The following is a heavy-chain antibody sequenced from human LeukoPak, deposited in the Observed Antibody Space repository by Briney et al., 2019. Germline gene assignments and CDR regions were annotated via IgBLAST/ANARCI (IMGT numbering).Heavy chain of an antibody. J-gene: IGHJ5*02. V-gene: IGHV3-74*01. CDR2: IDSDGSST. Sequence: GGSLRLSCAASGFTFSSYWMHWVRQAPGKGLVWVSRIDSDGSSTSYADSVKGRFTISRDNAKNTLYLQMNSLRAEDTAVYYCARGPTQEIFGINVWFDPWGQGTLVTVSS. D-gene: IGHD3-3*01. CDR3: ARGPTQEIFGINVWFDP. CDR1: GFTFSSYW.